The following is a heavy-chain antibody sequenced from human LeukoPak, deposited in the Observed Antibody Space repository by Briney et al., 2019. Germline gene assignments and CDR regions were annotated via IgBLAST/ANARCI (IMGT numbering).Heavy chain of an antibody. CDR3: AKDRGAVSGINYYGMDV. J-gene: IGHJ6*02. Sequence: GGSLRLSCAASGFTFNHYGMHWVRQAPGKGLEWVAVISNDGSNKYYADSVKGRSTISRDNSKSTLYLQMNSLRAEDTAVYYCAKDRGAVSGINYYGMDVWGQGITVTVSS. CDR2: ISNDGSNK. D-gene: IGHD6-19*01. V-gene: IGHV3-30*18. CDR1: GFTFNHYG.